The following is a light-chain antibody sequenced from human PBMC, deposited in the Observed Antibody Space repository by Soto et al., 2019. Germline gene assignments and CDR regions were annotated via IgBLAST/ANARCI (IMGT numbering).Light chain of an antibody. Sequence: QSALTQPASVSGSPGQSFTISCTGSSTDVGNSKFVSWYQLHPGHAPKLMFYEGSKLPSGTSNRFSGSYSGNTAALTISGLQTEDEADYYCCSHAGTYTLVFGGGTKVTVL. CDR1: STDVGNSKF. V-gene: IGLV2-23*01. CDR2: EGS. CDR3: CSHAGTYTLV. J-gene: IGLJ3*02.